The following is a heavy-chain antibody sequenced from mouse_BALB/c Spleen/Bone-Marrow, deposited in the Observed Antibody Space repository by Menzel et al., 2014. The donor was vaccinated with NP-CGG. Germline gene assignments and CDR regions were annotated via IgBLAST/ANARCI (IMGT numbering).Heavy chain of an antibody. Sequence: VQLQQSGAELVKPGASVKLSCKASGYTFSSYYMCWVKQRPGQGIEWIGEINPSNDGTNFNEKFKSRATLTVDKSSSTAYMSLSSLTSEDSAVYYCTGSRRAMDHWGQGPLVSVSS. CDR1: GYTFSSYY. CDR2: INPSNDGT. CDR3: TGSRRAMDH. V-gene: IGHV1S81*02. J-gene: IGHJ4*01. D-gene: IGHD2-12*01.